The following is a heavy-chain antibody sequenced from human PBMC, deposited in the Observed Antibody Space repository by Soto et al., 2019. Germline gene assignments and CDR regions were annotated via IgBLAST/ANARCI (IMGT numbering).Heavy chain of an antibody. Sequence: GGSLRLSCAASGFTFSSYGTYGIHWVRQAPGKGLEWVAVIWLDGSNEYYAESVKGRFTVSRDIPKNTMYLRMNSLRAEDTAVYYCTSGVYDSSAYFDYWGQGTLVTVSS. V-gene: IGHV3-33*01. J-gene: IGHJ4*02. CDR2: IWLDGSNE. D-gene: IGHD3-22*01. CDR1: GFTFSSYGTYG. CDR3: TSGVYDSSAYFDY.